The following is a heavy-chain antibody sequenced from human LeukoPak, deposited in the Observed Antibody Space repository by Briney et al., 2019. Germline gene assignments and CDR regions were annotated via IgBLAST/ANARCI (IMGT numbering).Heavy chain of an antibody. V-gene: IGHV3-66*01. Sequence: PGGSLRLSCAASGFTVSPNYMSWVRQAPGKGLEWVSVIYSGGSTDYADSVKGRFTISRDNSKNTLYLQMNSLRAEDTAVYYCARDRYGDYFDYWGQGTRVTVSS. J-gene: IGHJ4*02. D-gene: IGHD4-17*01. CDR3: ARDRYGDYFDY. CDR2: IYSGGST. CDR1: GFTVSPNY.